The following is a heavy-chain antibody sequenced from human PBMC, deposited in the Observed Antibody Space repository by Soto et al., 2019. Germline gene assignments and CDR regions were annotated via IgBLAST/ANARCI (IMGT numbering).Heavy chain of an antibody. CDR3: AHKGGRGAGMDV. CDR1: GFSLSTNKVG. V-gene: IGHV2-5*02. D-gene: IGHD2-15*01. Sequence: QITLKESGPTLVKSTETLTLTCSFSGFSLSTNKVGVGWIRQPPGKALEWLALIYWDEDKRYSPSLKTRLTIXKXISTTEVVHTMTNVDPVDTGTYYCAHKGGRGAGMDVWGQGTTVTVSS. J-gene: IGHJ6*02. CDR2: IYWDEDK.